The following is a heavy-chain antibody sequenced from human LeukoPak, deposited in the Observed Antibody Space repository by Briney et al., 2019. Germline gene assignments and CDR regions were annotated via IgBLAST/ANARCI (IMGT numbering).Heavy chain of an antibody. V-gene: IGHV3-21*01. CDR3: VRLRRNSDTSGFYYYYDF. J-gene: IGHJ4*02. Sequence: PGGSLRLSCAASGYTFSSYSINWVRQAPGKGLEWVSSISVRSNYIYYADSVRGRFPISRDDARDSLYLQMNSLRAEDTAVYYCVRLRRNSDTSGFYYYYDFWGQGTLVTVSS. D-gene: IGHD3-22*01. CDR1: GYTFSSYS. CDR2: ISVRSNYI.